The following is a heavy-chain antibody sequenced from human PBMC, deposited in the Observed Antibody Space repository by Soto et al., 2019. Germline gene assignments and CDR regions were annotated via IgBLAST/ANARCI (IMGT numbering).Heavy chain of an antibody. Sequence: ASVKVSCKVSGYTLTELSIHWVRQAPGKGLEWMGGFDPEDGETIYAQKFQGRVTMTEDTSTDTAYMELSSLRSEDTAVYYCATGLPNNWNYLWYYYGMDVWGQGTTVTVS. D-gene: IGHD1-7*01. CDR3: ATGLPNNWNYLWYYYGMDV. V-gene: IGHV1-24*01. J-gene: IGHJ6*02. CDR1: GYTLTELS. CDR2: FDPEDGET.